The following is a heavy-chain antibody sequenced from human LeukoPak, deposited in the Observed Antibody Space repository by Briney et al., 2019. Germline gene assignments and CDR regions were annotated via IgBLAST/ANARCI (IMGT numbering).Heavy chain of an antibody. CDR2: MSSNGGTT. Sequence: QPGGSLRLSCAASGFTFSSYAMHWVRQAPGQGLKYVSAMSSNGGTTDYANSVKGRFTISRDNSKNTLYLQMGSLRAEDMAVYYCARVGDVGPFDYWGQGNLVTVSS. V-gene: IGHV3-64*01. D-gene: IGHD1-26*01. J-gene: IGHJ4*02. CDR3: ARVGDVGPFDY. CDR1: GFTFSSYA.